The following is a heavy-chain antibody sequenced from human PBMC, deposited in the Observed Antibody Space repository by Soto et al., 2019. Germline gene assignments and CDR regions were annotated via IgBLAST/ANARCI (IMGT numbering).Heavy chain of an antibody. D-gene: IGHD2-15*01. J-gene: IGHJ4*02. V-gene: IGHV4-59*08. CDR3: ARHKVKGGSCLDY. CDR1: GGSISSYY. Sequence: SETLSLTCTVSGGSISSYYWSWIRQPPGKGLEWIGYIYYSGSTNYNPSLKSRVTISVDTSKNQFSLKLSSVTAADTAVYYCARHKVKGGSCLDYWGQGTLVTVSS. CDR2: IYYSGST.